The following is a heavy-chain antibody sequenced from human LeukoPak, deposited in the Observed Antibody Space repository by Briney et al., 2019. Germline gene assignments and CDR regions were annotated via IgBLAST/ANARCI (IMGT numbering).Heavy chain of an antibody. Sequence: GGSLRPSCAASGFSVSSNYMSWVRQAPGKGLEWVSVIYSGGSTYYADSVKGRFTISRDNSKNTLYLQMNSLRAEDTAVYYCARDQSYGGAFDIWGQGTMVTVSS. D-gene: IGHD4-23*01. J-gene: IGHJ3*02. CDR2: IYSGGST. V-gene: IGHV3-53*01. CDR1: GFSVSSNY. CDR3: ARDQSYGGAFDI.